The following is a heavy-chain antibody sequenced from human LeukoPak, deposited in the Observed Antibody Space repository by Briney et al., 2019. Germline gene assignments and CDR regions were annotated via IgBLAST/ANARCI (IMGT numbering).Heavy chain of an antibody. V-gene: IGHV3-66*01. CDR2: ISGSGTT. J-gene: IGHJ4*01. Sequence: GGSLRLSCAASGFAVSGNHMTWVRQAPGKGLEWVSVISGSGTTFYADSVKGRLTISRDISKNTIYLQMNNLRPEDTAVYYCEGYGGYSFWGQGTLVTVSS. D-gene: IGHD4-23*01. CDR1: GFAVSGNH. CDR3: EGYGGYSF.